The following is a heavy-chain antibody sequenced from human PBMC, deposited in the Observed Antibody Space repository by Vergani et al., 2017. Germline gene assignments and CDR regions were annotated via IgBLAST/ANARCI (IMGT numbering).Heavy chain of an antibody. CDR2: ISGSGGST. CDR3: AKGMSDGSSWYYFDY. CDR1: GFTFSSYA. Sequence: EVQLLESGGGLVQPGGSLRLSCAASGFTFSSYAMSWVRQAPGKGLEWVSAISGSGGSTYYADSVKGRFTISRDNSKHTLYLQMNSLRAEDTAVYYCAKGMSDGSSWYYFDYWGQGTLVTVSS. V-gene: IGHV3-23*01. D-gene: IGHD6-13*01. J-gene: IGHJ4*02.